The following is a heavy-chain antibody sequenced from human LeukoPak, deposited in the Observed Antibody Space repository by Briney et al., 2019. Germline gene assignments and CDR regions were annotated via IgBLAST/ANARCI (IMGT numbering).Heavy chain of an antibody. Sequence: SSETLSLTCTVSGYSISSGYYWGWIRQPPGKGLEWIGSIYHSGSTYYNPSLKSRVTISIDTSKNQFSLKLSSVTAADTAVYYCARDDYGDIHWGQGALVTVSS. V-gene: IGHV4-38-2*02. D-gene: IGHD4-17*01. CDR3: ARDDYGDIH. J-gene: IGHJ4*02. CDR2: IYHSGST. CDR1: GYSISSGYY.